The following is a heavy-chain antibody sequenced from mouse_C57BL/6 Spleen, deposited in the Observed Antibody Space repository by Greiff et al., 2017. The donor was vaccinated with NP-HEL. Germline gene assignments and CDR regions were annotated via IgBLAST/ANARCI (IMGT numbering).Heavy chain of an antibody. CDR3: ARRFYYPYAMDY. D-gene: IGHD2-1*01. CDR1: GFTFSDYG. Sequence: EVKLVESGGGLVKPGGSLKLSCAASGFTFSDYGMHWVRQAPEKGLEWVAYISSGSSTIYYADTVKGRFTISRDNAKNTLFLQMTSLRSEDTAMYYCARRFYYPYAMDYWGQGTSVTVSS. J-gene: IGHJ4*01. CDR2: ISSGSSTI. V-gene: IGHV5-17*01.